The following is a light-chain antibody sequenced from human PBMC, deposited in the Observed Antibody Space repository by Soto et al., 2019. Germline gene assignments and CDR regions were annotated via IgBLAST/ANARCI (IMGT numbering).Light chain of an antibody. CDR3: AVWDDSLSGLFV. J-gene: IGLJ1*01. V-gene: IGLV1-44*01. CDR2: SDD. CDR1: RSNIGSNS. Sequence: VLTQPPSASGTPGQRVTIPCSGTRSNIGSNSVSWYQQVPGTAPKLLVYSDDRRPSGVPDRFSASKSGTSASLVISGLQSVDEAEYYCAVWDDSLSGLFVFGTGTKLTVL.